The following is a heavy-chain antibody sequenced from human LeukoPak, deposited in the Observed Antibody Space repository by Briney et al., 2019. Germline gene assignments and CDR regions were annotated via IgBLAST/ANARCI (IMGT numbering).Heavy chain of an antibody. CDR3: ARGVPAAIAYFQH. V-gene: IGHV1-18*01. D-gene: IGHD2-2*02. J-gene: IGHJ1*01. CDR1: GYTFTTYG. Sequence: ASVKVSCKASGYTFTTYGISWVRQAPGQGLEWMGWITTYNGNTNYAQKLQGRVTMTTGTSTSTAYMELRSLRSDDTAVYYCARGVPAAIAYFQHWGQGTLVTVSS. CDR2: ITTYNGNT.